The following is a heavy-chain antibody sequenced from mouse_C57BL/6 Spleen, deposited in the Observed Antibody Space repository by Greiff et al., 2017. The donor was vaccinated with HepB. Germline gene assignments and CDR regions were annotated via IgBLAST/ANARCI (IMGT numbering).Heavy chain of an antibody. CDR1: GFTFSSYA. D-gene: IGHD1-1*01. V-gene: IGHV5-4*03. CDR3: ARGGRSSHWYFDV. J-gene: IGHJ1*03. CDR2: ISDGGSYT. Sequence: VKLMESGGGLVKPGGSLKLSCAASGFTFSSYAMSWVRQTPEKRLEWVATISDGGSYTYYPDNVKGRFTISRDNAKNNLYLQMSHLKSEDTAMYYCARGGRSSHWYFDVWGTGTTVTVSS.